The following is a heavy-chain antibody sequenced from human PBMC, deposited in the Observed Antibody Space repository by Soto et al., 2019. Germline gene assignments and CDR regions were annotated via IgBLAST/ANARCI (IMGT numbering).Heavy chain of an antibody. CDR2: ISYDGSNK. Sequence: PGGSLRLSCAASGFTFSSYGMHWVRQAPGKGLEWVAFISYDGSNKFYTDSVKGRFTILRDNSKNTMYLEMSSLRPGDTAVYFCARALEWFAEEDAFGIWGQGIVVTVSS. V-gene: IGHV3-30*03. D-gene: IGHD3-10*01. J-gene: IGHJ3*02. CDR1: GFTFSSYG. CDR3: ARALEWFAEEDAFGI.